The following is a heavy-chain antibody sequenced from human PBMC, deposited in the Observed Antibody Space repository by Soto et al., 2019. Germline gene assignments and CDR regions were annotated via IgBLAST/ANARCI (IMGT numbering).Heavy chain of an antibody. CDR2: IRSKAYGGTT. Sequence: GGSLRLSCTASGFTFGDYAMSWFRQAPGKGLEWVGFIRSKAYGGTTEYAASVKGRFSISRDNAKNSLYLQMNSLRAEDTAVYYCARVGSNYFASGSYLPYYMDVWGRGTTVTVSS. CDR3: ARVGSNYFASGSYLPYYMDV. J-gene: IGHJ6*03. V-gene: IGHV3-49*03. CDR1: GFTFGDYA. D-gene: IGHD3-10*01.